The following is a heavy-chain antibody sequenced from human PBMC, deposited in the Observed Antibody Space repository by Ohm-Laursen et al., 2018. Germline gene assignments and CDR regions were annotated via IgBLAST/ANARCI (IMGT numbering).Heavy chain of an antibody. CDR2: IYYSGST. Sequence: TLSLTCTVSADSISSGGYYWSWIRQRPGKGLEWIGDIYYSGSTYYNPSLKSRVTISVDTSKNQFSLKLSSVTAADTAVYYCATGGTVTTARRFDPWGQGTLLTVSS. CDR1: ADSISSGGYY. J-gene: IGHJ5*02. CDR3: ATGGTVTTARRFDP. D-gene: IGHD4-11*01. V-gene: IGHV4-31*03.